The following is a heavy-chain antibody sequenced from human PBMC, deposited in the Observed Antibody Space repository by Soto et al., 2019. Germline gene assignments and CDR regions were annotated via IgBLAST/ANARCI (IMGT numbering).Heavy chain of an antibody. V-gene: IGHV3-74*01. D-gene: IGHD6-19*01. J-gene: IGHJ4*02. Sequence: EVQLVESGGGLVQPGGSLRLSCAGSGFTFSSDWMHWVRQDPGKGLVWVSRLNKDGTIANYADAVKGRFTISRNNAKNTLFLQMNSLTAEDTGLYYWARGPFGWYGFHYWGQGTVVTVSS. CDR3: ARGPFGWYGFHY. CDR1: GFTFSSDW. CDR2: LNKDGTIA.